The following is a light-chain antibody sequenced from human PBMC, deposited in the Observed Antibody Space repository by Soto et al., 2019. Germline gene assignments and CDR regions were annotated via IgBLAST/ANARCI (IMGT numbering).Light chain of an antibody. V-gene: IGKV3-11*01. Sequence: EIVLTQSPATLSLSPGERATLSCRASQSVSSYLAWYQQKPGQAPRLLIYDASNRATGIPARFSGSGSGTDFTLTISSLEPEDFAVYYCQQRSNGRITFGPGTQVDIK. CDR3: QQRSNGRIT. J-gene: IGKJ3*01. CDR2: DAS. CDR1: QSVSSY.